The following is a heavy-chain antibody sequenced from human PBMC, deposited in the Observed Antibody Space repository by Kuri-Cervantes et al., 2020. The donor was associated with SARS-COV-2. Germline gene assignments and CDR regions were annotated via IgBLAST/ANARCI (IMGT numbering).Heavy chain of an antibody. V-gene: IGHV3-48*01. J-gene: IGHJ2*01. D-gene: IGHD2-8*01. CDR1: GFTFSSYS. CDR2: ISSSSSTI. CDR3: ARGGHYTNGVSYGDYYFGL. Sequence: ETLSLTCAASGFTFSSYSMNWVRQAPGKGLEWVSYISSSSSTIYYADSVKGRFTISRDNAKNSLYLQMNSLRAEDTAVYYCARGGHYTNGVSYGDYYFGLWGRGTLVTVSS.